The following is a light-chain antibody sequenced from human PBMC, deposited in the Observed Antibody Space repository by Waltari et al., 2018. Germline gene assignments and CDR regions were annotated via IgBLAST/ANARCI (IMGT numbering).Light chain of an antibody. V-gene: IGKV4-1*01. CDR3: QQYYSTPS. CDR1: QSVLFTSNNKNY. J-gene: IGKJ2*01. CDR2: WAS. Sequence: DIVMPQSPDSLAVSLGERATINCKSSQSVLFTSNNKNYLAWYQQKPGQPPKLLIYWASTRDSGVPDRFSGSGSGTDFSLTISSLQAEDVAVYYCQQYYSTPSFGQGTKLAI.